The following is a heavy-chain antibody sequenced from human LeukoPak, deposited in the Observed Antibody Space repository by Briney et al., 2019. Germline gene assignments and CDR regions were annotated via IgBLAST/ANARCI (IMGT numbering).Heavy chain of an antibody. V-gene: IGHV4-59*01. CDR2: IYYSGST. CDR1: GGSISSYY. Sequence: SETLSLTCTVSGGSISSYYWSWIRQPPGKGLEWIGYIYYSGSTNYNPSLKSRVTISVDTSKNQFSLKLSSVIAADTAVYYCARGGGSYGYYMDVWGEGPTVTVSS. CDR3: ARGGGSYGYYMDV. D-gene: IGHD5-18*01. J-gene: IGHJ6*03.